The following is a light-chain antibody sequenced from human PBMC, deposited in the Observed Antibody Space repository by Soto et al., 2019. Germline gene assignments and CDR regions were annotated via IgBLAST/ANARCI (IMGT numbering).Light chain of an antibody. CDR1: SGHSSYI. V-gene: IGLV4-60*02. Sequence: QPVLTQSSSASASLGSSVKLTCTLSSGHSSYIIAWHQQQPGKAPRYLMKLEDGGSYNKGSGVPDRFSGSSSGADRYLTTANLQFEDEADYYCETWDSNTRVFGGGTKLTVL. J-gene: IGLJ3*02. CDR3: ETWDSNTRV. CDR2: LEDGGSY.